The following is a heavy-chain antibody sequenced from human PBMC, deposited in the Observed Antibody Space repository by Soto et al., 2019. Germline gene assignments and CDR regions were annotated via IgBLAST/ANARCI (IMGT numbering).Heavy chain of an antibody. CDR1: GGSISSGGYY. CDR3: ASQVRTVVTPSYFQH. D-gene: IGHD2-21*02. J-gene: IGHJ1*01. CDR2: LYYSGST. V-gene: IGHV4-31*03. Sequence: TLSFTCTVSGGSISSGGYYWSWIRQHPGKGLEWIGYLYYSGSTYYTPSLKSRVTISVDTSKNQFSLKLSSVTAADTAVYYCASQVRTVVTPSYFQHWGQGTLVTVSS.